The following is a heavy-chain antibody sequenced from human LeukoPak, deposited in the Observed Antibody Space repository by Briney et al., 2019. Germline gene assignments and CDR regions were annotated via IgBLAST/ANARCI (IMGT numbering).Heavy chain of an antibody. D-gene: IGHD6-13*01. Sequence: MSSETLSLTCTVSGGSISSSSYSWGWLRQPPGKGLEWIGSSYYSGSTYYNPSLKSRVTISVDTSKNQFSLKLTSVTAADTAVYYCARGRAAAGQYYFDYWGQGTLVTVSS. V-gene: IGHV4-39*01. CDR3: ARGRAAAGQYYFDY. J-gene: IGHJ4*02. CDR1: GGSISSSSYS. CDR2: SYYSGST.